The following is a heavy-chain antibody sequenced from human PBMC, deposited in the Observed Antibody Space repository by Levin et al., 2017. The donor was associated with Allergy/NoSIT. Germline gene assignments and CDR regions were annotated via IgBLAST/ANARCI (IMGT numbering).Heavy chain of an antibody. CDR2: IKQDGSEK. V-gene: IGHV3-7*04. J-gene: IGHJ4*02. D-gene: IGHD6-19*01. CDR3: ARAGWYTPHANFDY. Sequence: PGGSLRLSCAASGFTFSSYWMSWVRQAPGKGLEWVANIKQDGSEKYYVDSVKGRFTISRDNAKNSLYLQMNSLRAEDTAVYYCARAGWYTPHANFDYWGQGTLVTVSS. CDR1: GFTFSSYW.